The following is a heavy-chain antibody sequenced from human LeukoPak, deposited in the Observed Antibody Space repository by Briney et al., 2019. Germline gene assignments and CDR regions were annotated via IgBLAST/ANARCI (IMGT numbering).Heavy chain of an antibody. V-gene: IGHV4-30-4*01. CDR2: IYYSGST. CDR3: ARAIVVVITNWFDP. D-gene: IGHD3-22*01. J-gene: IGHJ5*02. CDR1: GGSISSGDYY. Sequence: PSQTLSLTCTVSGGSISSGDYYWSWIRQPPGKGLEWIGHIYYSGSTYYNPSLKSRVTISVDTSKNQFSLKLSSVTAADTAVYYCARAIVVVITNWFDPWGQGTLVTVSS.